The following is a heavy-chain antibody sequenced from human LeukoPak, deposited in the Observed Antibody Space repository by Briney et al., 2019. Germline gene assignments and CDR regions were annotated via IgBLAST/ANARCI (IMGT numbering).Heavy chain of an antibody. CDR2: TYYRSKWYN. D-gene: IGHD1-1*01. V-gene: IGHV6-1*01. CDR1: GDSVSSNSAA. J-gene: IGHJ6*02. CDR3: ARGAALERPDYYYYYGMDV. Sequence: SQTLSLTCAISGDSVSSNSAAWNWIRQSPSRGLEWLGRTYYRSKWYNDYAVSVKSRITINPDTSKNQFSLQLNSVTPEDTAVYYCARGAALERPDYYYYYGMDVWGQGTTVTVSS.